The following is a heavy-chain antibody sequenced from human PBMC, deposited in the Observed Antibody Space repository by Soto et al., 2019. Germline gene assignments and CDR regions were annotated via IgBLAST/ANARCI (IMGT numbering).Heavy chain of an antibody. CDR2: INHSGST. V-gene: IGHV4-34*01. CDR1: GGSFSGYY. D-gene: IGHD2-2*01. Sequence: PSETLSLTCAVYGGSFSGYYWSWIRQPPGKGLEWIGEINHSGSTNYNPSLKSRVTISVDTSKNQFSLKLSSVTAADTAVYYCARKISIVLVPGGFDPWGQGTMVTVSS. CDR3: ARKISIVLVPGGFDP. J-gene: IGHJ5*02.